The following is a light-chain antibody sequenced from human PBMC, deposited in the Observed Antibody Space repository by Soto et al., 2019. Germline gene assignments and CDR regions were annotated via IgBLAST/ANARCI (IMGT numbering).Light chain of an antibody. V-gene: IGKV1-5*03. CDR1: QSIRSW. CDR3: QQYNSYPWT. CDR2: KAS. J-gene: IGKJ1*01. Sequence: DIQMTQSPSTLSASVGDRVTITCRARQSIRSWLAGYQPKPGKAPKLLIYKASSLESGVPSRFSGSGSGTEFTLTIGSLQPYDFATYYCQQYNSYPWTFGQGTKVEIK.